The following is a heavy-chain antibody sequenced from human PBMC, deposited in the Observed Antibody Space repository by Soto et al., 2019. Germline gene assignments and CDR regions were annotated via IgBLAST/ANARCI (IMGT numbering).Heavy chain of an antibody. CDR3: AAGGSGRTDDFDI. J-gene: IGHJ3*02. CDR2: IVVGSGNT. D-gene: IGHD3-10*01. CDR1: GFTFTSSA. V-gene: IGHV1-58*02. Sequence: GASVKVSCKASGFTFTSSAMQWVRQARGQRLEWIGWIVVGSGNTNYAQKFQERVTITRDMSTSTAYMELSSLRSEDTAVYYCAAGGSGRTDDFDIWGQGTMVTVS.